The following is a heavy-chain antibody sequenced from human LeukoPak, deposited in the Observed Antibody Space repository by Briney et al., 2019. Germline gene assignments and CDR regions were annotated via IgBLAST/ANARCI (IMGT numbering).Heavy chain of an antibody. Sequence: SETLSLTCTVSGGSISSYYWSWIRQPPGKGLEWIGYIYYSGSTNYNPSLKSRVTISVDTSKNQFSLKLSSVTAADTAVYYCASQGVYIGDGYYLVFEMWGQGTLVIVSS. D-gene: IGHD5-24*01. CDR3: ASQGVYIGDGYYLVFEM. V-gene: IGHV4-59*01. CDR2: IYYSGST. J-gene: IGHJ4*02. CDR1: GGSISSYY.